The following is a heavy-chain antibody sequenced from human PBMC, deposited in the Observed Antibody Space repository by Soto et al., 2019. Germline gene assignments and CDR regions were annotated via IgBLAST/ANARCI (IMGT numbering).Heavy chain of an antibody. CDR3: ARKDKSGYFNWFDP. V-gene: IGHV5-51*01. CDR2: IFPSDSDT. Sequence: GESLKISCSTSGYRFTPYWIAWVRQMPGKGLEWMGIIFPSDSDTRYSPSFQGQVTISADRSTSTVFLQWASLKASDTAVYFCARKDKSGYFNWFDPWGQGTLVTVSS. D-gene: IGHD3-22*01. J-gene: IGHJ5*02. CDR1: GYRFTPYW.